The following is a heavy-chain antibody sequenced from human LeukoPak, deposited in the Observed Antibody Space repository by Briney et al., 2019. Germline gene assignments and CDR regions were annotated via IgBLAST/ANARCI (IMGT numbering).Heavy chain of an antibody. Sequence: GGSLRLSCAASGFTVSSNYMNWVRQTPGKGLEWVSHISSSGFTKYYSDSVKGRFTISRDNAKNSLYLQMNSLRADDTAVYYCARGEELLFYFDYWGQGTLVTVSS. V-gene: IGHV3-48*04. CDR1: GFTVSSNY. J-gene: IGHJ4*02. D-gene: IGHD1-7*01. CDR2: ISSSGFTK. CDR3: ARGEELLFYFDY.